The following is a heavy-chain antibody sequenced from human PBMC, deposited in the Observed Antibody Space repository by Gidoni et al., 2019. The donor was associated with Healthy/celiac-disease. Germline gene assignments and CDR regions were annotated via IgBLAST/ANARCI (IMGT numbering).Heavy chain of an antibody. Sequence: QVQLVESGGGVVQPGRSLRLSCAASGFTFSSYGMHWVRQAPGKGLEGVAVIGYDGSNKYYADSVKGRFTSSRDNSKNTLYLQMNSLRAEDTAVYYCARLSYFEYGMDVWGQGTTVTVSS. CDR1: GFTFSSYG. J-gene: IGHJ6*02. V-gene: IGHV3-33*01. CDR3: ARLSYFEYGMDV. CDR2: IGYDGSNK. D-gene: IGHD2-21*01.